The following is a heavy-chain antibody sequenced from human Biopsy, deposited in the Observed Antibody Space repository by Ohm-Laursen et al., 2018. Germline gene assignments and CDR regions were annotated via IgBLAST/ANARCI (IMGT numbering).Heavy chain of an antibody. J-gene: IGHJ2*01. CDR1: DGSISSYY. CDR2: VYYTGST. V-gene: IGHV4-59*01. Sequence: GTLSLTWTVSDGSISSYYWSWIRQPPGKGLQWIGYVYYTGSTDYNPSLQSRVTISVDTSKNHFSLRLRSVTPADTAIYYCARDRGYYSDRTVPGYFDLWGRGTLVTVSS. D-gene: IGHD3-22*01. CDR3: ARDRGYYSDRTVPGYFDL.